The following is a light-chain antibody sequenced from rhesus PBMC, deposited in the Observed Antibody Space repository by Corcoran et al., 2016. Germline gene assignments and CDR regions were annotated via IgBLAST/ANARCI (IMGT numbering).Light chain of an antibody. J-gene: IGKJ1*01. V-gene: IGKV3-42*02. CDR3: QKYNDWPWT. CDR2: YAS. CDR1: QSVGST. Sequence: EIVMTQSPATLSLSPGERATLSCRASQSVGSTLAWYQQKPGQAPRLLIYYASSRATGIPDRFRGSGSWTEFTLTISSLDPEDVGVYYCQKYNDWPWTFGQGTKVEIK.